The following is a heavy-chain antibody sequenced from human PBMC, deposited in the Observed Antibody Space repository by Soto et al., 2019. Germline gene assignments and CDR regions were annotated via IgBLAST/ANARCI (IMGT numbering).Heavy chain of an antibody. CDR2: VDYSGST. CDR3: ARDTVTTSDEAFDI. Sequence: QVQLQESGPGLVKPSETLSLTCTVAGGSISSYYWTWIRQPPGKRLEWLGYVDYSGSTNYNPSLKSRVTISVDMSKNQFSLKLSSVTAADTAVYYCARDTVTTSDEAFDIWGQGTMVTVSS. D-gene: IGHD4-17*01. V-gene: IGHV4-59*01. CDR1: GGSISSYY. J-gene: IGHJ3*02.